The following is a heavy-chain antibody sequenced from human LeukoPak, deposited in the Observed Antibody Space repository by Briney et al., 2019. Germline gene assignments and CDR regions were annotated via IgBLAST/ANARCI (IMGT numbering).Heavy chain of an antibody. CDR2: FDPEDGET. Sequence: EASVKVSCKVSGYTLTELSMHWVRQAPGKGLEWMGGFDPEDGETIYAQKFQGRVTMTEDTSTDTAHMELSSLRSEDTAVYYCATIPHYDILTGYPHNWFDPWGQGTLVTVSS. J-gene: IGHJ5*02. D-gene: IGHD3-9*01. CDR3: ATIPHYDILTGYPHNWFDP. V-gene: IGHV1-24*01. CDR1: GYTLTELS.